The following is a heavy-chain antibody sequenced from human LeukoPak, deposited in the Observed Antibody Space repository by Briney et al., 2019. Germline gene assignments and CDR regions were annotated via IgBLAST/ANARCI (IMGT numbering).Heavy chain of an antibody. D-gene: IGHD3-22*01. Sequence: GGSLRLSCAASGFTFSSYAMSWVRQAPGKGLEWVGRIKSKTDGGTTDYAAPVKGRFTISRDNSKNTLYLQMNSLRAEDTAVYYCARARGDYDSSDYYHPYYFDYWGQGTLVTVSS. CDR2: IKSKTDGGTT. V-gene: IGHV3-15*01. CDR1: GFTFSSYA. J-gene: IGHJ4*02. CDR3: ARARGDYDSSDYYHPYYFDY.